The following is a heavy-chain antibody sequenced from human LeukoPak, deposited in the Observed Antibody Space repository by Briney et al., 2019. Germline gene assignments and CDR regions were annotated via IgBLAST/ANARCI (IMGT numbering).Heavy chain of an antibody. CDR2: VSSGGGVM. V-gene: IGHV3-48*02. D-gene: IGHD3-10*01. Sequence: GGSLRLSCTASGFTFSAYSMQWVRQAPGKGLEYISYVSSGGGVMYYADSVKGRFTISRDNAKKSVYLQMNSLRDEDTAIYYCVRAPDRGYDYWGQGALVTVSS. CDR1: GFTFSAYS. CDR3: VRAPDRGYDY. J-gene: IGHJ4*02.